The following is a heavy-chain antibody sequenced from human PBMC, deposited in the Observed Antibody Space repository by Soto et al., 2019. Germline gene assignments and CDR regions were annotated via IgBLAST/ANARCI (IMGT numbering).Heavy chain of an antibody. D-gene: IGHD3-3*01. Sequence: EVQLLESGGGLVQPGGSLRLSCAASGFTFSSYALNWVRQAPGKGLEWVSVISGSGDNTYYADSVKGRLTISRDNSKNTLYLQMNSLRAEDPAVYYCAKDLGTDDFWSAYYTYYYMDVWGKGTTVTVSS. J-gene: IGHJ6*03. CDR1: GFTFSSYA. CDR3: AKDLGTDDFWSAYYTYYYMDV. V-gene: IGHV3-23*01. CDR2: ISGSGDNT.